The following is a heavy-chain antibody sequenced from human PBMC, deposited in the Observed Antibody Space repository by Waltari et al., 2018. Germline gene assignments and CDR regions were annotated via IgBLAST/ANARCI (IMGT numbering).Heavy chain of an antibody. Sequence: QVQLVQSGAEVKKPGSSVKVSCKASGGTFSNYAISWVRQAPGQGLEWMGVIIPLLGTANYAQKVQGRVTITADEFTSTAYMELSSLRSEDTAVYHCARDSSGYYDSTGYYWDYFDYWGQGTLVTVSS. J-gene: IGHJ4*02. D-gene: IGHD3-22*01. CDR2: IIPLLGTA. CDR3: ARDSSGYYDSTGYYWDYFDY. V-gene: IGHV1-69*01. CDR1: GGTFSNYA.